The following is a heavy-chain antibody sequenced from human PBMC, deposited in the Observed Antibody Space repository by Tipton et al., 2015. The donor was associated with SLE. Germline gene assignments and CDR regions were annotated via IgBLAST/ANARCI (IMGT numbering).Heavy chain of an antibody. Sequence: TLSLTCAVYGGSFSGYYWSWIRQPPGKGLEWIGEINHSGTTAYNPSLQSRVSISVDTSRNQFSLKLSSVTAADTAVYYCARVPDNWFDPWGQGTLVTVSS. CDR3: ARVPDNWFDP. V-gene: IGHV4-34*01. J-gene: IGHJ5*02. CDR2: INHSGTT. CDR1: GGSFSGYY.